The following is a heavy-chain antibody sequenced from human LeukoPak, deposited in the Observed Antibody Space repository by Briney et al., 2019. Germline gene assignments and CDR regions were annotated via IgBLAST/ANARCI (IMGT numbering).Heavy chain of an antibody. CDR2: INWNGGST. CDR3: ARVLRSHYYYYYYHMDV. J-gene: IGHJ6*03. V-gene: IGHV3-20*04. CDR1: GFTFDDYG. D-gene: IGHD2-15*01. Sequence: GGSLRLSCAASGFTFDDYGMSWVRQAPGKGLEWVSGINWNGGSTGYADSVKGRFTISRDNAKNSLYLQMNSLRAEDTALYYCARVLRSHYYYYYYHMDVWGKGTTVTVSS.